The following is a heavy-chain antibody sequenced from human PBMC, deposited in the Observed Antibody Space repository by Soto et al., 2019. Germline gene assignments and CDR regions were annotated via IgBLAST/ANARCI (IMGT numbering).Heavy chain of an antibody. Sequence: VESLKISWKGSGYNFPTYWIGWVRQMPGKGLGWMGNIYPGDSDTTYSPSFQGQVTIPADKSISTAYLQWSSLKASDTAIYYCARQLATGGSRLCGRGVCPFVGGMDVWGQGATVTVSS. CDR2: IYPGDSDT. J-gene: IGHJ6*02. D-gene: IGHD2-8*02. V-gene: IGHV5-51*01. CDR1: GYNFPTYW. CDR3: ARQLATGGSRLCGRGVCPFVGGMDV.